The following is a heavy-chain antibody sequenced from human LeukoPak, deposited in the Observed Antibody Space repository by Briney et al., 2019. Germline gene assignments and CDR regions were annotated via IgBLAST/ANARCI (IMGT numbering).Heavy chain of an antibody. CDR2: MGTAGDT. Sequence: GGSLRLSCAASGFTFSSYDMHWVRQATGKGLEWVSAMGTAGDTYYPGSVKGRFTISRENAKNSLYLQMNSLRAEDTAVYYCARVLDYGGNWYYYYGMDLWGQGATVTVSS. V-gene: IGHV3-13*01. J-gene: IGHJ6*02. CDR1: GFTFSSYD. D-gene: IGHD4-23*01. CDR3: ARVLDYGGNWYYYYGMDL.